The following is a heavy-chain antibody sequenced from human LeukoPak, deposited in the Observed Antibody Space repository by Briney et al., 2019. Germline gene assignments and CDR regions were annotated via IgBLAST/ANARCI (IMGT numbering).Heavy chain of an antibody. CDR2: IYYSGST. CDR3: ARWGYYGWNWFDP. CDR1: GGSISSYY. V-gene: IGHV4-59*12. Sequence: SETLSLTCTVSGGSISSYYWSWIRQPPGKGLEWIGSIYYSGSTYYNPSLKSRVTISVDTSKNQFSLKLSSVTAADTAVYYCARWGYYGWNWFDPWGQGTLVTVSS. D-gene: IGHD3-10*01. J-gene: IGHJ5*02.